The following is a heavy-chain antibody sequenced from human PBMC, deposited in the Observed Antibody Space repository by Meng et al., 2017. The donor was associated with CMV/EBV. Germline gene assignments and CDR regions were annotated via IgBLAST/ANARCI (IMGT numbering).Heavy chain of an antibody. CDR2: INSDGSSR. CDR1: GFPFSRYW. CDR3: AILTSTVPR. Sequence: RPSCAASGFPFSRYWMHWIGQAPGKGLVWVSRINSDGSSRRYADSVKGRFTISRDNAKNTVYLQMDSLRAEDTAVYYCAILTSTVPRWGQGTLVTVSS. V-gene: IGHV3-74*01. J-gene: IGHJ4*02. D-gene: IGHD4-17*01.